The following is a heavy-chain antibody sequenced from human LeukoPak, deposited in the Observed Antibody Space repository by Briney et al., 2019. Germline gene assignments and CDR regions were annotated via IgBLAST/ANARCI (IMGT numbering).Heavy chain of an antibody. CDR1: GGSISSGGYS. V-gene: IGHV4-30-2*01. CDR3: ARAVPRDAFDI. Sequence: KTSETLSLTCAVSGGSISSGGYSWSWIRQPPGKGLEWIGYIYHSGSTYYNPSLKSRVTISVDRSKNQFSLKLSSVTAADTAVYYCARAVPRDAFDIWGQGTMVTVSS. J-gene: IGHJ3*02. CDR2: IYHSGST.